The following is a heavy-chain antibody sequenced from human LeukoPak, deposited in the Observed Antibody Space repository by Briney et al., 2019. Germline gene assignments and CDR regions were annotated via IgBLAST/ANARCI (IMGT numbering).Heavy chain of an antibody. CDR3: ASTFSVAATDYGMDV. V-gene: IGHV1-2*02. CDR1: GYTFTGYY. J-gene: IGHJ6*02. Sequence: GASVKVSCKASGYTFTGYYMHWVREAPGQGLEWMGWINPNSGGTNYAQKFQGRVTMTRGTSISAAYMELSRLRSDDTAVYYCASTFSVAATDYGMDVWGQGTTVTVSS. CDR2: INPNSGGT. D-gene: IGHD2-15*01.